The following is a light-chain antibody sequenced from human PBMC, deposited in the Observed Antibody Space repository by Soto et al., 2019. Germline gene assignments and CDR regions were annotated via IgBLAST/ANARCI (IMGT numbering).Light chain of an antibody. Sequence: QLVLTQSPSASASLGASVKITCTLSSGYSNYDIAWHQQQPEKGPRFLMKVNSGGSHIKGDGISDRFSGSSSGAERYLTISSLQSEDEADYYCQTWGTGNWVFGGGTKLTVL. CDR1: SGYSNYD. J-gene: IGLJ3*02. V-gene: IGLV4-69*01. CDR3: QTWGTGNWV. CDR2: VNSGGSH.